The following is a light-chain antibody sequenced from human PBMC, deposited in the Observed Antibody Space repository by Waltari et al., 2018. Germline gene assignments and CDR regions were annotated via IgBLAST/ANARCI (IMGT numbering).Light chain of an antibody. CDR1: SGHSSYA. J-gene: IGLJ2*01. CDR2: VSSAGSH. CDR3: QTWDTGTHVV. Sequence: QVVLTQSPSASASLGASVKLPCTLSSGHSSYAIAWHQQHPEKGPRYLMKVSSAGSHQKGDGIPDRFSGSSSGTERYLTISSVQSEDEADYYCQTWDTGTHVVFGGGTKLTVL. V-gene: IGLV4-69*01.